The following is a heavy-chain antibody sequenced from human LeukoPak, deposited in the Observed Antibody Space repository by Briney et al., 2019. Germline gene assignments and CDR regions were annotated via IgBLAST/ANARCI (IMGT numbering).Heavy chain of an antibody. V-gene: IGHV4-31*03. CDR2: IYYSGST. Sequence: SETLSLTCTVSGGSISSGGYYWSWIRQHPGKGLEWIGYIYYSGSTYYNPSLKSRVTISVDTSKNQFSLKLSSVTAADTAVYYCARVPDYSNKNWFDPWGQGTLVTVSS. CDR1: GGSISSGGYY. CDR3: ARVPDYSNKNWFDP. J-gene: IGHJ5*02. D-gene: IGHD4-11*01.